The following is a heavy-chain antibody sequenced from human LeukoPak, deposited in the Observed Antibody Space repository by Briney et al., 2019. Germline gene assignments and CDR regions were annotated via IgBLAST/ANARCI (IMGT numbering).Heavy chain of an antibody. D-gene: IGHD3-22*01. CDR3: ARGRYYYDSSGYYEEHNFDY. Sequence: SVKVSCKASGGTFSSYAISWVRQAPGQGLEWMGRIIPIFGTANYAQKFQGRVTITTDESTSTAYIELSSLRSEDTAVYYCARGRYYYDSSGYYEEHNFDYWGQGTLVTVSS. V-gene: IGHV1-69*05. J-gene: IGHJ4*02. CDR2: IIPIFGTA. CDR1: GGTFSSYA.